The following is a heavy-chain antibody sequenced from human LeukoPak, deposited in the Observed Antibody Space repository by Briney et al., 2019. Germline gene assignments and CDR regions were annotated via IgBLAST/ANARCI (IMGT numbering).Heavy chain of an antibody. D-gene: IGHD6-19*01. V-gene: IGHV1-2*02. Sequence: ASVKVSCKTSGYTFTDYNMHWVRQAPGQGLEWMGWISPNSDGTNYAQKFEDRVTMTRDTSISTAYMELSSLTFDDTAVYFCARDAIAVAGLGGYWGQGTLVTVSS. J-gene: IGHJ4*02. CDR3: ARDAIAVAGLGGY. CDR2: ISPNSDGT. CDR1: GYTFTDYN.